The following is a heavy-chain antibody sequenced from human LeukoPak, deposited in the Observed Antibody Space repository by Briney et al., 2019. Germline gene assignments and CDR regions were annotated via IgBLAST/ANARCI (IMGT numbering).Heavy chain of an antibody. CDR1: GFTFSTYG. D-gene: IGHD1-1*01. CDR2: ISSSSSII. V-gene: IGHV3-48*01. CDR3: ARKLERRDDY. Sequence: GGSLRLSCAASGFTFSTYGMNWVRQAPGKGLEWVSYISSSSSIIYYVDSVKGRFTISRDNAKNSLYLQMNSLRAEDTAVYYCARKLERRDDYWGQGTLVTVSS. J-gene: IGHJ4*02.